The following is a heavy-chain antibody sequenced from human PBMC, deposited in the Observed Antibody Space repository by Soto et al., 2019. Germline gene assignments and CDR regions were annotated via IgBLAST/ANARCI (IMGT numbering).Heavy chain of an antibody. CDR3: ARHHGPTTSENWFDP. Sequence: ASVKVSCKASDYTLTSYGIIWVRQAPGQGLEWMGWISTYSGDTKYAQKFQGRVTMTTDTSTTTAYLELRSLGSDDTAVYYCARHHGPTTSENWFDPWGQGTLVTVSS. J-gene: IGHJ5*02. CDR1: DYTLTSYG. CDR2: ISTYSGDT. V-gene: IGHV1-18*04. D-gene: IGHD5-12*01.